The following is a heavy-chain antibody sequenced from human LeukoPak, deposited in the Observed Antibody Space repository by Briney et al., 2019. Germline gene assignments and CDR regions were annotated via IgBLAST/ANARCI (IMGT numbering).Heavy chain of an antibody. D-gene: IGHD1-1*01. CDR3: ARPGTGFDC. CDR2: INSDGQTT. Sequence: GGSLRLSCAASGFTFSNYWMHWVRHAPGKGLVWVSRINSDGQTTSYADSVKGRFSISRDNAKNTLYLQMNSLRAEDTAVYYCARPGTGFDCWGQGTLVTVSS. V-gene: IGHV3-74*01. J-gene: IGHJ4*02. CDR1: GFTFSNYW.